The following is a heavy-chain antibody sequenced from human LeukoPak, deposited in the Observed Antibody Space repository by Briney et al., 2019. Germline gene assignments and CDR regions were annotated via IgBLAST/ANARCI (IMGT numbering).Heavy chain of an antibody. CDR2: IYYSGST. CDR3: ARHSYRGSGWYGVGGWFDP. CDR1: GGSISSSSYY. J-gene: IGHJ5*02. Sequence: SETLSLTCTVSGGSISSSSYYWGWIRQPPGKGLEWIGSIYYSGSTYYNPSLKSRVTISVDTSKNQSSLKLSSVTAADTAVYYCARHSYRGSGWYGVGGWFDPWGQGTLVTVSS. D-gene: IGHD6-19*01. V-gene: IGHV4-39*01.